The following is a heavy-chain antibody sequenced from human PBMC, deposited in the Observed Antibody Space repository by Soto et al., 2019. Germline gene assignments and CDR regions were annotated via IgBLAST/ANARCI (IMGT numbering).Heavy chain of an antibody. CDR2: IRSKAYGGTT. D-gene: IGHD6-19*01. CDR1: GFTFGDYA. V-gene: IGHV3-49*05. Sequence: EVQLVESGGGLVKPGRSLRLSCTASGFTFGDYAMSWFRQAPGKGLEWVGFIRSKAYGGTTEYAASVKGRFTISRDDSKSIAYLQMNSRKTDDAAVEYCTRDHSSGWYSLDYWGQGTLVTVSS. J-gene: IGHJ4*02. CDR3: TRDHSSGWYSLDY.